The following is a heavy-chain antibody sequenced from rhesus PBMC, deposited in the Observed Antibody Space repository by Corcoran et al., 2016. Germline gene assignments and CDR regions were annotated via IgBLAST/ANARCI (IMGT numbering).Heavy chain of an antibody. CDR2: IYGNSAST. CDR3: ARGWDCSGGVCYWNYFDY. V-gene: IGHV4S9*01. D-gene: IGHD2-39*02. CDR1: GGSISDYYY. J-gene: IGHJ4*01. Sequence: GPGLVKPSETLSLTCAVSGGSISDYYYWNWIRQPPGKGLEWIGNIYGNSASTYYNPSLKSRVTISKDTSKNQFFLKLSSVTAADTAVYYCARGWDCSGGVCYWNYFDYWGQGVLVTVSS.